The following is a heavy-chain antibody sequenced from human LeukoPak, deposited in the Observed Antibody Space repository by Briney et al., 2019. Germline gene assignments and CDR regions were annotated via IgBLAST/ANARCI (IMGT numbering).Heavy chain of an antibody. Sequence: GGSLRLSCAASGFTFSSYWMHWVRQAPGKGLEWVSYISSSGSTIYYADSVKGRFTISRDNAKNSLYLQMNSLRAEDTAVYYCATQNQYCSSTSCYSDYFDYWGQGTLVTVSS. V-gene: IGHV3-48*04. CDR2: ISSSGSTI. CDR1: GFTFSSYW. CDR3: ATQNQYCSSTSCYSDYFDY. D-gene: IGHD2-2*01. J-gene: IGHJ4*02.